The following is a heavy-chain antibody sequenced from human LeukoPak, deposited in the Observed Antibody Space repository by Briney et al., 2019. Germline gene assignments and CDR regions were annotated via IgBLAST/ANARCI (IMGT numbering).Heavy chain of an antibody. D-gene: IGHD3-22*01. CDR3: AREQWNYYDSSDYFVFDY. CDR2: IIPLFGIA. J-gene: IGHJ4*02. Sequence: SVKVSCKASGGTFSSNAISWVRQAPGQGLEWMGRIIPLFGIANYAQKFQGRVTITADKSTSTAYMELSSLRYEDTAVYYCAREQWNYYDSSDYFVFDYWGQGTLVTVSS. V-gene: IGHV1-69*04. CDR1: GGTFSSNA.